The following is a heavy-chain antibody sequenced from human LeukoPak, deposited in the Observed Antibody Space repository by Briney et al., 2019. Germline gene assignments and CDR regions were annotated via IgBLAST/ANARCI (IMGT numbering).Heavy chain of an antibody. CDR1: GGTFSSYA. D-gene: IGHD6-13*01. CDR3: ARDLSSCWFDP. Sequence: ASVKVSCKASGGTFSSYAISWVRQAPGQGLEWMGIINPSGGTTSYAQKFQGRVTMTRDTSTTTVYMELSSLRSEDTAVYYCARDLSSCWFDPWGQGTLVTVSS. J-gene: IGHJ5*02. V-gene: IGHV1-46*01. CDR2: INPSGGTT.